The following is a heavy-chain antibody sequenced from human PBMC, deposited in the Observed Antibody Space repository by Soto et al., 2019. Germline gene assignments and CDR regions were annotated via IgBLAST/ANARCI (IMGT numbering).Heavy chain of an antibody. CDR2: IHLSGRV. CDR1: GGSFSDYY. Sequence: QVQLQQWGSGLLKPSETLSLTCAIYGGSFSDYYWHWIRQSPGKGLEWIGEIHLSGRVNFPPSLKSRTSLSMATSSNQFFLTLRSVTAADTAVYFCARTPTRGASAWLDPWGRGHLVTVSS. D-gene: IGHD1-26*01. J-gene: IGHJ5*02. V-gene: IGHV4-34*01. CDR3: ARTPTRGASAWLDP.